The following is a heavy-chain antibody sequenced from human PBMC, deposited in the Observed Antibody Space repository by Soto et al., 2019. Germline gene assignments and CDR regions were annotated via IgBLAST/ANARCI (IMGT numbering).Heavy chain of an antibody. CDR3: ARESVRRFYFDY. D-gene: IGHD3-3*01. Sequence: QVQLVQSGAEVRKPGASVRISCKTSGYAFTPYYIHWVRQAPGQGLEWMGVINPNGGSTTYAQKFQCRVSMTLDTSTTTVNMELSSLRFEDTAIYYCARESVRRFYFDYWGQGTLVTVSS. V-gene: IGHV1-46*03. CDR1: GYAFTPYY. J-gene: IGHJ4*02. CDR2: INPNGGST.